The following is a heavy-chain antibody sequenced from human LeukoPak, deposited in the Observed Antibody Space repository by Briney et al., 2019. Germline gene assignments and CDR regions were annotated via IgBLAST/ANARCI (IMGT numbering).Heavy chain of an antibody. CDR2: IYNSGST. D-gene: IGHD3-22*01. CDR1: GDSISSATYYY. J-gene: IGHJ4*02. CDR3: ARDSGHYYDSSGYYGHRLFDY. V-gene: IGHV4-39*07. Sequence: PSETLSLTCTVSGDSISSATYYYWGWLRQPPGKGLEWVGSIYNSGSTYYNPSLKSRVTISVDTSKNQFSLKLSSVTAADTAVYYCARDSGHYYDSSGYYGHRLFDYWGQGTLVTVSS.